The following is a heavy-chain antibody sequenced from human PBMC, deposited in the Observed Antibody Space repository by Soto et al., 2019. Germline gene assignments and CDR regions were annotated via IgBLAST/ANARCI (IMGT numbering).Heavy chain of an antibody. D-gene: IGHD2-8*02. CDR1: GFTFNNYA. Sequence: EVQLLESGGDLVQPGGSLRLSCAASGFTFNNYAMTWVRQAPGKGLEWVSTISGSDDSTYYADSVKGRLTISRDNSKNALYLQMSSLRAEDTALYYCVKDWTGDTCPCMDVWGQGTTVTVSS. J-gene: IGHJ6*01. CDR2: ISGSDDST. V-gene: IGHV3-23*01. CDR3: VKDWTGDTCPCMDV.